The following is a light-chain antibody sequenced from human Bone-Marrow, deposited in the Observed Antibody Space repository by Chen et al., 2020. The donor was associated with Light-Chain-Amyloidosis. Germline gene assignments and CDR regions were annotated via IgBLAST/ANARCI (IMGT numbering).Light chain of an antibody. CDR1: NIGSTS. CDR2: EDS. V-gene: IGLV3-21*02. CDR3: QVWDRSSDRPV. J-gene: IGLJ3*02. Sequence: SYVLTQPSSVSVAPGQTATIACGGNNIGSTSVHWYQQTPGHATLLVVYEDSDRPSGIPERLSGFNSGNTATLTISRVEAGDEADYYCQVWDRSSDRPVFGGGTKLTVL.